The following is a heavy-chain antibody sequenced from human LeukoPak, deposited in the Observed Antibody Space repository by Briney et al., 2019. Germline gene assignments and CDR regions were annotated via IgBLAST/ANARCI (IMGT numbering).Heavy chain of an antibody. Sequence: PSGTLSLTCAVSGVSISSSEWWIWVRQPPGQGLEWIGEIHRDGRTRYNPSLKSRVTMSMDYSKNQFSLSVTSVTAADTAIYYCGKTDIYFNPINYWGPGSLVTVSS. CDR1: GVSISSSEW. D-gene: IGHD3-9*01. V-gene: IGHV4-4*02. J-gene: IGHJ4*02. CDR3: GKTDIYFNPINY. CDR2: IHRDGRT.